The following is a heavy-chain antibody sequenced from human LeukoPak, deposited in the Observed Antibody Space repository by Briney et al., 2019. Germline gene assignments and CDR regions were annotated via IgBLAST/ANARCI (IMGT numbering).Heavy chain of an antibody. CDR1: GFTFSSFA. V-gene: IGHV3-23*01. D-gene: IGHD2-2*01. CDR3: VGGGCSSTSCYRGSYYYYMDV. J-gene: IGHJ6*03. CDR2: INSSGGK. Sequence: GGSLRLSCAASGFTFSSFAMSWVRQAPGKGLEWVTTINSSGGKNYAESVKGRFTISRDNAKNSLYLQMNSLRAEDTAVYYCVGGGCSSTSCYRGSYYYYMDVWGKGTTVTISS.